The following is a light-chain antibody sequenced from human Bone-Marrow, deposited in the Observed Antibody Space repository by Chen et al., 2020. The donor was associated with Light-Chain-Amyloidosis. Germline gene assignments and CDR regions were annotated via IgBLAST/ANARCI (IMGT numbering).Light chain of an antibody. CDR3: QQYFSRPIT. V-gene: IGKV4-1*01. CDR2: WAS. Sequence: DIVMTQSPVSLAVSLGVRATINCKSSQSVYGSDNRKYLAWYQQKPGPPLKVLCYWASTRESGVPDRFSCSGSGTDFTLTISSLKAEDVAVYYCQQYFSRPITFGQGTRLEIK. CDR1: QSVYGSDNRKY. J-gene: IGKJ5*01.